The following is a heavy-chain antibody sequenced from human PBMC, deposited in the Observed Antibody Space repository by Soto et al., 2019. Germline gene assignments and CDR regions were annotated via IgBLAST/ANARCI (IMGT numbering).Heavy chain of an antibody. CDR2: IYYSGST. Sequence: SETLSLTCTVSANSISNYYWSWIRQPPGKGLEWIGYIYYSGSTNYNPSLKSRVTISVDTSKNQFSLKLNSVTAADTAVYYCARRQRYSYGFDYWGQGTLVTVSS. V-gene: IGHV4-59*08. J-gene: IGHJ4*02. CDR3: ARRQRYSYGFDY. D-gene: IGHD5-18*01. CDR1: ANSISNYY.